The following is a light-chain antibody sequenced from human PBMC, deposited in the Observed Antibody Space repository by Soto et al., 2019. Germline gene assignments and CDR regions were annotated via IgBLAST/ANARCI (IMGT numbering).Light chain of an antibody. V-gene: IGKV3-20*01. Sequence: EIVLTQSPGTLSLSPGAGGALSCRASHNISSSYVAWYQQKPGRAPRLLMHGTSNRAVVIPDRFSGRGSGTEFTLTIRTLETEDFAVDYCQQYLRSPYTFGQGTRVEIK. J-gene: IGKJ2*01. CDR1: HNISSSY. CDR2: GTS. CDR3: QQYLRSPYT.